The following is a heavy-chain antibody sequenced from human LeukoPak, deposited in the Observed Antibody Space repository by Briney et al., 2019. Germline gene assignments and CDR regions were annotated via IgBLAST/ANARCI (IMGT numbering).Heavy chain of an antibody. CDR3: ARGNYFDY. Sequence: GSLRLSCAASGFTFSNYWMHWVRQTPGKGLVWVSHINSYGSITTYADSVKGRFTISRDNAKNTLYLQMNSLRAEDTAVYYCARGNYFDYWGQGTLVTVSS. CDR2: INSYGSIT. J-gene: IGHJ4*02. V-gene: IGHV3-74*01. CDR1: GFTFSNYW.